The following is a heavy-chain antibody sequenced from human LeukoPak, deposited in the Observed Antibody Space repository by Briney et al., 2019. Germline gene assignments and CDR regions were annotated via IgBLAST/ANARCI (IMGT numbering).Heavy chain of an antibody. V-gene: IGHV4-34*01. D-gene: IGHD3-10*01. J-gene: IGHJ2*01. CDR1: GGSFSGYY. CDR2: INHSGST. Sequence: PSETLSLTCAVYGGSFSGYYWSWIRQPPGKGLEWIGEINHSGSTNYNPSLKSRVTISVDTSKNQFSLKLSSVTAADTAVYYCARGGRARRPSGYFDLWGRGTLVTVSS. CDR3: ARGGRARRPSGYFDL.